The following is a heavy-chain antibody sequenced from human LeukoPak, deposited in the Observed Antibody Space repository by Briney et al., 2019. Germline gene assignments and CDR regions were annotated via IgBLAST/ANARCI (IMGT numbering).Heavy chain of an antibody. CDR1: GGSFSGYY. J-gene: IGHJ4*02. CDR2: INHSGST. Sequence: SSETLSLTCAVYGGSFSGYYWSWIRQPPGKGLEWIGEINHSGSTNYNPSLKSRVTISVDTSKNQFSLKLSSVTAADTAVYYCARGPLVTDFDYWGQGTLVTVSS. CDR3: ARGPLVTDFDY. D-gene: IGHD1-14*01. V-gene: IGHV4-34*01.